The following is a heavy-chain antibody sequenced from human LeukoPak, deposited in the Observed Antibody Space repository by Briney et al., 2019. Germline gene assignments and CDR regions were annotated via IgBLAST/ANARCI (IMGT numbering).Heavy chain of an antibody. D-gene: IGHD1-26*01. CDR3: AREGGSYYYYYGMDV. Sequence: GESLKISCKGSGYTFTSYDINWVRQATGQGLEWMGWMNPNSGNTGYAQKFQGRVTMTRNTSISTAYMELSSLRSEDTAVYYCAREGGSYYYYYGMDVWGQGTTVTVSS. CDR2: MNPNSGNT. CDR1: GYTFTSYD. V-gene: IGHV1-8*01. J-gene: IGHJ6*02.